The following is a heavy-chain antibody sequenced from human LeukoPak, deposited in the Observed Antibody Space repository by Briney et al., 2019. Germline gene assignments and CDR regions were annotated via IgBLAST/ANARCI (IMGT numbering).Heavy chain of an antibody. CDR3: AGDHLYGDYGLAY. J-gene: IGHJ4*02. Sequence: SETLSLTCAVYGGSFSGLYWSWIRQPPGMRLEWIGEINHRGSTNYNPSLKSRVTISIDTSKNQFSLKLTSVTAADTAVYYCAGDHLYGDYGLAYWGQGTLVTVSS. CDR2: INHRGST. V-gene: IGHV4-34*01. D-gene: IGHD4-17*01. CDR1: GGSFSGLY.